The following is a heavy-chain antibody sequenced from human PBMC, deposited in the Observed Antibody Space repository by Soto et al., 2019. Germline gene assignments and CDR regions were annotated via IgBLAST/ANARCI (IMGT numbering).Heavy chain of an antibody. CDR1: GFSFSSNW. D-gene: IGHD6-13*01. V-gene: IGHV3-74*01. J-gene: IGHJ3*02. CDR2: ISADGSST. CDR3: ARFDIAAPPPI. Sequence: EVQLVESGGGLVQPGGSLGLSCVASGFSFSSNWMHWVRHAPGKGPVWVSRISADGSSTHYADLVKGRFTISRDNAKNTLYLQMNSLRVEDAAVYYCARFDIAAPPPIWGQGTMVTVSS.